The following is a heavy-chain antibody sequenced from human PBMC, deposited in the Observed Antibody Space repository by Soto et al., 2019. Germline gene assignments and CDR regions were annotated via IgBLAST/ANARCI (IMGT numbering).Heavy chain of an antibody. CDR1: GFTFGDYA. V-gene: IGHV3-49*03. J-gene: IGHJ6*02. Sequence: GGSLRLSCTASGFTFGDYAMSWFRQAPGKGLEWVGFIRSKAYGGTTEYAASVKGRFTISRDNSKNTLYLQMNSLRAEDTAVYYCAGEPITSSYYYGMDVWGQGTTVTVSS. CDR3: AGEPITSSYYYGMDV. CDR2: IRSKAYGGTT.